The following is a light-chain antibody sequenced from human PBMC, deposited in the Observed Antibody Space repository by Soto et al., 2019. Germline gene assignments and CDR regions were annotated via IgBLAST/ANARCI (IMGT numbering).Light chain of an antibody. Sequence: QSALTQPPSASGSPGQSVTISCTGTSGDVGAYDYVSWYQQHPGKAPKLLIYEVTKRPLGVPDRFSGSKSGNAVSLTVSGLQAEDEADYYCSSYAGSNYPYVFGTGSKVTVL. CDR3: SSYAGSNYPYV. CDR2: EVT. J-gene: IGLJ1*01. CDR1: SGDVGAYDY. V-gene: IGLV2-8*01.